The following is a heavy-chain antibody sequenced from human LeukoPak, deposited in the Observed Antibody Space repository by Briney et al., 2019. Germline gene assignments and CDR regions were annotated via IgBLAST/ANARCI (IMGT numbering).Heavy chain of an antibody. CDR2: IYYSGST. CDR3: ARAHQVGITDAFDI. J-gene: IGHJ3*02. Sequence: SQTLSLTCTVSGGSISSGDYYWSWIRQPPGKGLEWIGYIYYSGSTYYNPSFKSRVTISVDTSKNQFSLKLSSVTAADTAVYYCARAHQVGITDAFDIWGQGTMVTVSS. CDR1: GGSISSGDYY. D-gene: IGHD3-16*01. V-gene: IGHV4-30-4*01.